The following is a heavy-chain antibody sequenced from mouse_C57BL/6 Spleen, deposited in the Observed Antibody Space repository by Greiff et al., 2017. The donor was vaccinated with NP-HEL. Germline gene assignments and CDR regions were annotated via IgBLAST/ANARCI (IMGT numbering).Heavy chain of an antibody. Sequence: QVQLQQSGAELAKPGASVKLSCKASGYTFTSYWMHWVKQRPGQGLEWIGYINPSSGYTKYNQKFKDKATLTADKSSSTAYMQLSSLTYEDSAVYYCARSDYGSPYYFDNWGQGTTLTVSS. CDR3: ARSDYGSPYYFDN. CDR1: GYTFTSYW. V-gene: IGHV1-7*01. CDR2: INPSSGYT. D-gene: IGHD1-1*01. J-gene: IGHJ2*01.